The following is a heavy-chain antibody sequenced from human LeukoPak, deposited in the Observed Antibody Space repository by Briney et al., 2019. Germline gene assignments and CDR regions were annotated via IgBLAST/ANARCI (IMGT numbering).Heavy chain of an antibody. J-gene: IGHJ5*02. CDR1: GGTFSSYA. CDR3: ARAMVRGAGANWFDP. Sequence: ASVKVSCKASGGTFSSYAISWVRQAPGQGLEWMGGIIPIFGTANYAQKFQGRVTITADESTSTAYMELSSLRSEDTAVYYCARAMVRGAGANWFDPWGQGTLVTVFS. CDR2: IIPIFGTA. V-gene: IGHV1-69*01. D-gene: IGHD3-10*01.